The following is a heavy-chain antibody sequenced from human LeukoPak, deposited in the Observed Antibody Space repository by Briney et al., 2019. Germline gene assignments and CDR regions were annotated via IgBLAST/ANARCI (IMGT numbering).Heavy chain of an antibody. CDR2: IYYSGST. Sequence: SETLSLTGTVSGGSISSGGYDWSWIRQHPGEGLEWIGYIYYSGSTYYNPSLKSRVTISVDTSKNQFSLKLSSVTAADTAVYYCARAFTAAPDYWGQGTLVTVSS. D-gene: IGHD2-2*01. CDR3: ARAFTAAPDY. CDR1: GGSISSGGYD. J-gene: IGHJ4*02. V-gene: IGHV4-31*03.